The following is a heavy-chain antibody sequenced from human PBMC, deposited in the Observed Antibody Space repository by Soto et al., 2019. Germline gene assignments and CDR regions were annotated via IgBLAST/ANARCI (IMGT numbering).Heavy chain of an antibody. D-gene: IGHD3-9*01. J-gene: IGHJ4*02. CDR2: INAGNGNT. Sequence: GASVKVSCKASGYTFTSYAMHWVRQAPGQRLEWMGWINAGNGNTKYSQKFQGRVTITRDTSASTAYMELSSLRSEDTAVYYCARDVRYFDWSHDITIDYWGQGTLVTVSS. CDR1: GYTFTSYA. CDR3: ARDVRYFDWSHDITIDY. V-gene: IGHV1-3*01.